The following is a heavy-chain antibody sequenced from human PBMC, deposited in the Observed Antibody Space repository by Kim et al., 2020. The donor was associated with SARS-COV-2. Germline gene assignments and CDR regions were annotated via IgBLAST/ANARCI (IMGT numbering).Heavy chain of an antibody. J-gene: IGHJ5*02. CDR3: AREGRRWELLRWFDP. CDR2: INHSGST. V-gene: IGHV4-34*01. Sequence: SETLSLTCAVYGGSFSGYYWSWIRQPPGKGLEWIGEINHSGSTNYNPSLKSRVTISVDTSKNQFSLKLSSVTAADTAVYYCAREGRRWELLRWFDPWGQGTLVTVSS. D-gene: IGHD1-26*01. CDR1: GGSFSGYY.